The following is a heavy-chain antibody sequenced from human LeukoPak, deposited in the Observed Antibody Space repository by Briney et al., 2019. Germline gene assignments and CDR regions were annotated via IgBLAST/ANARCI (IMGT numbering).Heavy chain of an antibody. Sequence: ASVKVSCKASGYTFTGYYMHWVRQAPGQGLEWMGWINPNSGGTNYAQKFQGRVTMTRDTSISTAYMELSRLRSDDTAVYYCARVANPVLLWFGELLDYWGQGTLVTVSS. V-gene: IGHV1-2*02. J-gene: IGHJ4*02. CDR3: ARVANPVLLWFGELLDY. CDR2: INPNSGGT. CDR1: GYTFTGYY. D-gene: IGHD3-10*01.